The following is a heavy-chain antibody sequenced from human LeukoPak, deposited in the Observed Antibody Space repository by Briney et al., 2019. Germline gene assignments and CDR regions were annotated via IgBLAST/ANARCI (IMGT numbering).Heavy chain of an antibody. CDR2: IKQDGSEK. CDR1: GFTFSSYW. J-gene: IGHJ6*03. D-gene: IGHD3-10*01. CDR3: VRLSRGAMNYHMDV. Sequence: PGGSLRLSCAASGFTFSSYWMSWVRQAPGKGLEWVANIKQDGSEKYYVDSVKGRFTISRDNAKNSLYLQMNSLKTEDTGVYYCVRLSRGAMNYHMDVWGKGTTVTISS. V-gene: IGHV3-7*03.